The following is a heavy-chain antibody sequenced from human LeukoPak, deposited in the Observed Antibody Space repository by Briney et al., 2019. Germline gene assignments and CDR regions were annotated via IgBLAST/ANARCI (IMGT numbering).Heavy chain of an antibody. CDR3: ARNFYASSGYYLDDFYFDF. V-gene: IGHV4-39*07. J-gene: IGHJ4*02. D-gene: IGHD3-22*01. CDR2: IYYSGST. Sequence: PSETLSLTCTVSGASIISDTYYWGWIRQPPGKGLEWIGSIYYSGSTYYSPSVKSRVTMSVDTSTNQFSLKLISVTAADTALYYCARNFYASSGYYLDDFYFDFWGQGTLVTVSS. CDR1: GASIISDTYY.